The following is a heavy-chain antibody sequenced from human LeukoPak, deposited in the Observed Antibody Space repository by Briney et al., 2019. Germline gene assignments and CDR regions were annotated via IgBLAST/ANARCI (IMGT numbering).Heavy chain of an antibody. J-gene: IGHJ4*02. CDR1: GGTFSSYA. Sequence: SVKVSCKASGGTFSSYAISWVRQAPGQGLEWMGGIIPIFGTSNYAQKFQGRVTITADKSTSTTYMELSSLRSEDTAVYYCARDRYYDFWSGSHYFDYWGQGTLVTVSS. D-gene: IGHD3-3*01. CDR3: ARDRYYDFWSGSHYFDY. CDR2: IIPIFGTS. V-gene: IGHV1-69*06.